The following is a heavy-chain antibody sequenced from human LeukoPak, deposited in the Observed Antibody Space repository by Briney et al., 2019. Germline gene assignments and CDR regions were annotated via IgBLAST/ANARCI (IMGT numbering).Heavy chain of an antibody. CDR1: GFTFSSYG. Sequence: GGSLRLSCAASGFTFSSYGMHWVRQAPGKGLEWVAFIRYDGSNKYYADSVKGRFTISRDNSKNTLYLQMNSLRAEDTAVYYCARAIFHPVPSHGDSYHWFFDLWGRGTLVTVSS. CDR3: ARAIFHPVPSHGDSYHWFFDL. CDR2: IRYDGSNK. D-gene: IGHD4-17*01. J-gene: IGHJ2*01. V-gene: IGHV3-30*02.